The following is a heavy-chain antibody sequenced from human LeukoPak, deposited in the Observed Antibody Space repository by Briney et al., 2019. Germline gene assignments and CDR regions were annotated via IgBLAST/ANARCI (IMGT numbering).Heavy chain of an antibody. CDR3: ARGQVVPAAMGRGYYYYMDV. D-gene: IGHD2-2*01. Sequence: SETLSLTCTVSGGSISSYYWSWIRQPAGKGLEWIGRIYTSGSTNYNPSLKSRVTMSVDTSKNQFSLKLSSVTAADTAVYYCARGQVVPAAMGRGYYYYMDVWGKGTTVTVSS. CDR1: GGSISSYY. CDR2: IYTSGST. J-gene: IGHJ6*03. V-gene: IGHV4-4*07.